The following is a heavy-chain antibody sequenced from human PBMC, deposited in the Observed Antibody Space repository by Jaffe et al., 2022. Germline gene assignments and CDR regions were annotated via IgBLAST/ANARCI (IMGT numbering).Heavy chain of an antibody. D-gene: IGHD2-15*01. Sequence: QLQLQESGPGLVKPSETLSLTCTVSGGSISSSSYYWGWIRQPPGKGLEWIGSIYYSGSTYYNPSLKSRVTISVDTSKNQFSLKLSSVTAADTAVYYCARVRSGSGPLYYYYYYMDVWGKGTTVTVSS. CDR1: GGSISSSSYY. V-gene: IGHV4-39*01. J-gene: IGHJ6*03. CDR2: IYYSGST. CDR3: ARVRSGSGPLYYYYYYMDV.